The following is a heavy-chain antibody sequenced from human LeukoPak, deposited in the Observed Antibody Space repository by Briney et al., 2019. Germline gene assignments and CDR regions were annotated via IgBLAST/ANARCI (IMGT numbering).Heavy chain of an antibody. J-gene: IGHJ4*02. Sequence: GRSLRLSCAASGYTFTGYYMHWVRQAPGQGLEWMGWINPNSGGTNYAQKFQGRVTMTRDTSISTAYMELSRLRSDDTAVYYCARVRRGFIDYWGQGTLVTVSS. CDR1: GYTFTGYY. V-gene: IGHV1-2*02. D-gene: IGHD3-10*01. CDR2: INPNSGGT. CDR3: ARVRRGFIDY.